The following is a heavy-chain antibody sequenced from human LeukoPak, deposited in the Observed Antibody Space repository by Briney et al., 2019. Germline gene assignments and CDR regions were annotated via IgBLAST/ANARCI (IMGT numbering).Heavy chain of an antibody. CDR1: GYTFTGYY. CDR2: INPNSGGT. J-gene: IGHJ4*02. D-gene: IGHD3-22*01. CDR3: ARVEDSSGYYQPDY. V-gene: IGHV1-2*02. Sequence: ASVKVSCKASGYTFTGYYMHWVRQAPGQGLEWMGWINPNSGGTNYAQKFQGRVTMTRDTSISTAYMELSRLRSGDTAVYYCARVEDSSGYYQPDYRGQGTLVTVSS.